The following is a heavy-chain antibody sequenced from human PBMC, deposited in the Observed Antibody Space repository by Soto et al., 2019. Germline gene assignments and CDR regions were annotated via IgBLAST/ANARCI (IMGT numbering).Heavy chain of an antibody. CDR2: ISNSGNTI. D-gene: IGHD2-21*02. J-gene: IGHJ3*02. Sequence: QVQLVESGGGSVKPGGSLRLSCEASAFTLTDYYMSWSRQDPGKGLEWLSYISNSGNTIYYADSVKGRFTISRDSAKNSLFLEMNSLRAEDTAVYYCARIGDCGGDCYAFDIWGQGTMVSVSS. CDR1: AFTLTDYY. V-gene: IGHV3-11*01. CDR3: ARIGDCGGDCYAFDI.